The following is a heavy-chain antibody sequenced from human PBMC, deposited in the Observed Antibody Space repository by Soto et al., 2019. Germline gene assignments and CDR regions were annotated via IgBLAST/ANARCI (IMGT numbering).Heavy chain of an antibody. CDR3: AKMEGMDPWAYSFDY. D-gene: IGHD2-2*03. CDR2: IYGGGNGP. CDR1: GFTFSDFA. Sequence: EVQVLESGGGLVQPGGSLRLSCAATGFTFSDFAMSWVRQAPGKGLEWVSRIYGGGNGPHYADSVKGRVTISRDKSKNTSYLQMNSLRADDTAVYYCAKMEGMDPWAYSFDYWGQGTLVTVSS. J-gene: IGHJ4*02. V-gene: IGHV3-23*01.